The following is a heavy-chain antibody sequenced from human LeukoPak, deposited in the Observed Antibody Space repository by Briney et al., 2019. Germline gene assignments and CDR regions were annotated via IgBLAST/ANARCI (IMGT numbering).Heavy chain of an antibody. D-gene: IGHD2-15*01. CDR1: GGSISSGGYY. CDR2: IYYSGST. V-gene: IGHV4-31*03. Sequence: SQTLSLTCTVSGGSISSGGYYWSWIRQHPGKGLEWIGYIYYSGSTYYNPSLKSRVTTSVDTSKNQFSLKLSSVTAADTAVYYCAREYCSGGSCYWYTTGWFDPWGQGTLVTVS. J-gene: IGHJ5*02. CDR3: AREYCSGGSCYWYTTGWFDP.